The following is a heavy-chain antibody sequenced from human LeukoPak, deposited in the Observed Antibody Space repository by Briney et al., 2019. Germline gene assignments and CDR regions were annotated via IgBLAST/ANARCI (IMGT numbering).Heavy chain of an antibody. Sequence: SETLSLTCTVSGGSMSNYYWIWIRQPPGKGLEWIGYIYYSGTTSYNPSLKSRVTISVDTSKNQFSLKVNSVTAADAAVYYCARGQFYHDSTGYSDWGQGTLVTVSS. CDR2: IYYSGTT. CDR3: ARGQFYHDSTGYSD. J-gene: IGHJ4*02. CDR1: GGSMSNYY. V-gene: IGHV4-59*01. D-gene: IGHD3-22*01.